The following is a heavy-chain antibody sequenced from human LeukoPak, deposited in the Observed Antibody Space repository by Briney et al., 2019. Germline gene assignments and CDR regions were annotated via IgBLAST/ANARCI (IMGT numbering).Heavy chain of an antibody. CDR2: INHSGST. J-gene: IGHJ4*02. CDR1: GGSFSGYY. V-gene: IGHV4-34*01. D-gene: IGHD2/OR15-2a*01. Sequence: KASETLSLTCAVYGGSFSGYYWSWIRQPPGKGLEWIGEINHSGSTNYNPSLKSRVTISVDTSKNQFSLKLSSVTAADTAVYYCARRGLYGLIYWGQEPLVTVSS. CDR3: ARRGLYGLIY.